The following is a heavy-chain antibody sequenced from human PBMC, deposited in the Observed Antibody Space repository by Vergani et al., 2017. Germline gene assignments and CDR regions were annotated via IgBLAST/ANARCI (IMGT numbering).Heavy chain of an antibody. V-gene: IGHV3-9*03. CDR3: ASDQEGHSSSSPPDY. CDR2: ISWNSGSI. J-gene: IGHJ4*02. Sequence: EVQLVESGGGLVQPGRSLRLSCAASGFTFDDYAMHWVRQAPGKGLEWVSGISWNSGSIGYADSVKGRFTISRDNAKNSLYLQMNSLRAEDMAVYYCASDQEGHSSSSPPDYWGQGTLVTVSS. CDR1: GFTFDDYA. D-gene: IGHD6-6*01.